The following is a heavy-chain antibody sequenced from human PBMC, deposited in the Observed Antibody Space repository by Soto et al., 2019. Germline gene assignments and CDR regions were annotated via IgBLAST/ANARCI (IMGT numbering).Heavy chain of an antibody. V-gene: IGHV1-46*01. D-gene: IGHD3-3*01. CDR3: ARDLYYDFWSGYYYGMDV. CDR2: INPSGGST. CDR1: GYTFTSYY. J-gene: IGHJ6*02. Sequence: QVQLVQSGAEVKKPGASVKVSCKASGYTFTSYYMHWVRQAPGQGLEWMGIINPSGGSTSYAQKFQGRVTMTRDTSTSTVYMELSSLRSEDTAVYYCARDLYYDFWSGYYYGMDVWGQGTTVTVSS.